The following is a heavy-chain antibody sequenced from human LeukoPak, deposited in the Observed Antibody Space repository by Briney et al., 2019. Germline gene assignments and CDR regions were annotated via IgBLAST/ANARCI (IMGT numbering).Heavy chain of an antibody. CDR1: GFTFSSYA. Sequence: GGSLRLSCAASGFTFSSYAMHWVRQAPGKGLEWVAVISYDGSNKYYADSVKGRFTISRDNSKNTLYLQMNSLRAEDTAVYYCARGITMIVWDAFDIWGQGTMVTVSS. V-gene: IGHV3-30-3*01. J-gene: IGHJ3*02. CDR3: ARGITMIVWDAFDI. D-gene: IGHD3-22*01. CDR2: ISYDGSNK.